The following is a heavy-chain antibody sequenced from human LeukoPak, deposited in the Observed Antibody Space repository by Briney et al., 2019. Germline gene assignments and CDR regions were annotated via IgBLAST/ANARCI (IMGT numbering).Heavy chain of an antibody. Sequence: SQTLSLTCAISGDSVSSNSAAWNWIRQSPSRGLEWLGRTYYRSKWYNDYAVSVKSRITINPDTSKNQFSLQLNSVTPEDTAVYYCARDQMVRGVNTSPFDPWGQGTLVTVSS. CDR2: TYYRSKWYN. J-gene: IGHJ5*02. V-gene: IGHV6-1*01. CDR3: ARDQMVRGVNTSPFDP. D-gene: IGHD3-10*01. CDR1: GDSVSSNSAA.